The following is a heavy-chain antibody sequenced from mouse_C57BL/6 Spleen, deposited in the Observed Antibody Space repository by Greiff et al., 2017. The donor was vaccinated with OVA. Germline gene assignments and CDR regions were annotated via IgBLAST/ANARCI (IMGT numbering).Heavy chain of an antibody. D-gene: IGHD1-1*01. CDR2: IDPSDSYT. V-gene: IGHV1-69*01. CDR1: GYTFTSYW. J-gene: IGHJ4*01. Sequence: QVQLQQPGAELVMPGASVKLSCKASGYTFTSYWMHWVKQRPGQGLAWIGEIDPSDSYTNYNQKFKGKSTLTVDKSSSTAYMQLSSLTSASSSVYYCARSAGSRDMDYWGQGTSVTVSS. CDR3: ARSAGSRDMDY.